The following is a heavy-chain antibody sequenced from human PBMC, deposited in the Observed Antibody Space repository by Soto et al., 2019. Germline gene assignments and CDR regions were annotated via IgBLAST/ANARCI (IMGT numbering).Heavy chain of an antibody. CDR3: ARGPVLYYYDSSGYYHFDY. J-gene: IGHJ4*02. Sequence: SVKVSCKASGGTFSSYAISWVRQAPGQGLEWMGGIIPIFGTANYAQKFQGRVTITADESTSTAYMELSSLRSEDTAVYYCARGPVLYYYDSSGYYHFDYWGQGTLVTVSS. V-gene: IGHV1-69*13. D-gene: IGHD3-22*01. CDR2: IIPIFGTA. CDR1: GGTFSSYA.